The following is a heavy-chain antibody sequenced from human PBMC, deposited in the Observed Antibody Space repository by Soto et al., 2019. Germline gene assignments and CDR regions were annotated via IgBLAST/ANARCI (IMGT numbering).Heavy chain of an antibody. CDR3: VWFAKTSDGMDV. CDR2: IRTKASSYAT. V-gene: IGHV3-73*01. D-gene: IGHD3-10*01. J-gene: IGHJ6*02. CDR1: GLTFSDSS. Sequence: LRLSCAASGLTFSDSSIHWVRQASGKGLEWLGRIRTKASSYATAFAASLQGRFTMSRDDSKNTAYLQMNSLKIEDTAVYYCVWFAKTSDGMDVWGQGTTATVSS.